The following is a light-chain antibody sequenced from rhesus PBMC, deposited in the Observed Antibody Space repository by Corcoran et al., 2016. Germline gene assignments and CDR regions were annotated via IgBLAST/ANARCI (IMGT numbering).Light chain of an antibody. J-gene: IGKJ4*01. V-gene: IGKV3-40*03. CDR1: VSLGSF. Sequence: EIVMTQSPATLSSSPGETSTLSFRASVSLGSFLAWYQQKPGQAPNLLAHSAYFRATGIPDRLSGSGSRTDFTITISSLEPEDVGIYPDQQDIDLLPTFGEGDKVELK. CDR3: QQDIDLLPT. CDR2: SAY.